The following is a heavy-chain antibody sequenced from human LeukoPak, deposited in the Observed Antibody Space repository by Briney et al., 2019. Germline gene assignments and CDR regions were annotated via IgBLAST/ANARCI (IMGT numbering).Heavy chain of an antibody. Sequence: GASVKVSCQASGYTFTSYGISWVRQAPGQGLEWMGWISAYNGNTNYAQKLQGRVTMTTDTSTSTAYMELRSLRSDDTAVYYCATGSTAATLSYYYGMDVWGQGTTVTVSS. CDR1: GYTFTSYG. CDR3: ATGSTAATLSYYYGMDV. J-gene: IGHJ6*02. CDR2: ISAYNGNT. V-gene: IGHV1-18*01.